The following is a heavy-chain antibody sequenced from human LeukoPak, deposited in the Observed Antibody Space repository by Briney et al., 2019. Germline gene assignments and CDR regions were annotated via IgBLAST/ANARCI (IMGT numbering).Heavy chain of an antibody. CDR1: GYTFTNFA. J-gene: IGHJ4*02. V-gene: IGHV7-4-1*02. Sequence: ASVKVSRKASGYTFTNFAMNWVRQAPGQRLEWMGWISTNTGNPTYAQGFTGRFVFSLDTSVSTAYLQISSLKAEDTAVYYCARIGSSGYYMVDYWGQGTLVTVSS. D-gene: IGHD3-22*01. CDR3: ARIGSSGYYMVDY. CDR2: ISTNTGNP.